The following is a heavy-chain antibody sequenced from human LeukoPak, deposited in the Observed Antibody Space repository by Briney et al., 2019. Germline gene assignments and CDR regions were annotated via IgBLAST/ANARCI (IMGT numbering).Heavy chain of an antibody. CDR3: AYNSGYDYWYFDL. D-gene: IGHD5-12*01. CDR1: GGSISSGGYY. CDR2: IYYSGNT. J-gene: IGHJ2*01. Sequence: PSQTLSLTCTVSGGSISSGGYYWSWIRHHPGKGLEWIGYIYYSGNTYYNPSLKSRVTISLDTSQNQFSLKLSSVTAADTAVYYCAYNSGYDYWYFDLWGRGTLVTVSS. V-gene: IGHV4-31*03.